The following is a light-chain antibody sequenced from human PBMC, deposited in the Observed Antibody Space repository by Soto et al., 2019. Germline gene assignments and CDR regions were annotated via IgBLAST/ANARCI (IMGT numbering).Light chain of an antibody. Sequence: EIVLTQSPATLSLSPGERATLSCRASQSVSSYLAWYQQKLGQAPRLLIYDASNRATGISARFSGSVSGTHFTLTISSRETEDYTFYYCPHCSNRPPTFGQGTKLEIQ. J-gene: IGKJ2*01. V-gene: IGKV3-11*01. CDR1: QSVSSY. CDR3: PHCSNRPPT. CDR2: DAS.